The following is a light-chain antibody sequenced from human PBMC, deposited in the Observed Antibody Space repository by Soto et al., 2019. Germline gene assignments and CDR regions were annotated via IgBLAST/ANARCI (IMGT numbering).Light chain of an antibody. J-gene: IGKJ1*01. CDR1: KSIRRY. V-gene: IGKV1-39*01. CDR2: AES. CDR3: QKNEIILWT. Sequence: ITLSPSSXSVKTKQRVPSPCRESKSIRRYLNWYKKKKGKEXKXXXYAESSLKSGVHSRLRGSGSGNDFNINIIIMQPEDFETYYSQKNEIILWTFGDGTMVDI.